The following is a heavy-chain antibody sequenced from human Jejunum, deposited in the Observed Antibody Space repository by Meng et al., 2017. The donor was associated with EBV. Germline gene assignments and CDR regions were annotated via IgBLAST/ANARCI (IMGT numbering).Heavy chain of an antibody. Sequence: QVLLKQWGAGQLKPSETLSLTCAVYGGSFSCYSWSWIRQSPGKGLEWIGEINHSGSTNYNPSLKSRVTISADTSKKQFSLRLNSVTAADTAVYYCARHAHNGYDDFWGQGALVTVSS. V-gene: IGHV4-34*01. CDR1: GGSFSCYS. CDR2: INHSGST. D-gene: IGHD5-12*01. CDR3: ARHAHNGYDDF. J-gene: IGHJ4*02.